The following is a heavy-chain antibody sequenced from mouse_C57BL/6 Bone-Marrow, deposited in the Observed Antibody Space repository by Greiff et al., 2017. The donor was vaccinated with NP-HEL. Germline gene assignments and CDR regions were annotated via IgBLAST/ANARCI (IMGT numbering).Heavy chain of an antibody. CDR2: FHPYNDDT. J-gene: IGHJ4*01. CDR3: ARRGWDYYAMDY. Sequence: VKLVESGAELVKPGASVKMSCKASGYTFTTYPIEWMKQNHGKSLEWIGNFHPYNDDTKYNEKFKGKATLTVEKSSSTVYLELSRLTSDDSAVYYCARRGWDYYAMDYWGQGTSVTVSS. CDR1: GYTFTTYP. V-gene: IGHV1-47*01. D-gene: IGHD4-1*01.